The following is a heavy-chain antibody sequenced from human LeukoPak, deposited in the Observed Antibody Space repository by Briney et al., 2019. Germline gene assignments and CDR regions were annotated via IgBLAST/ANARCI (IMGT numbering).Heavy chain of an antibody. V-gene: IGHV3-9*01. CDR1: GFTFDDYA. J-gene: IGHJ4*02. CDR2: ISWNSGSI. D-gene: IGHD3-10*01. CDR3: ARVGDINYFDY. Sequence: AGGSLRLSCAASGFTFDDYAMHWARQAPGKGLEWVSGISWNSGSIGYADSVKGRFTISRDNAKNSLYLQMNSLRAEDTALYYCARVGDINYFDYWGQGTLVTVSS.